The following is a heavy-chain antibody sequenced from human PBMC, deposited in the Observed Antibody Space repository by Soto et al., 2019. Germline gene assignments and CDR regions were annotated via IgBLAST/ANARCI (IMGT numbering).Heavy chain of an antibody. CDR1: GFTFSSYA. CDR3: AKDGTMVRGVIWFDY. V-gene: IGHV3-23*01. D-gene: IGHD3-10*01. Sequence: GGSLRLSCAASGFTFSSYAMSWVRQAPGKGLEWVSAISGSGGSTYYADSVKGRFTISRDNSKNTLYLQMNSLRAEDTAVYYCAKDGTMVRGVIWFDYCGQGTLVIVSS. CDR2: ISGSGGST. J-gene: IGHJ4*02.